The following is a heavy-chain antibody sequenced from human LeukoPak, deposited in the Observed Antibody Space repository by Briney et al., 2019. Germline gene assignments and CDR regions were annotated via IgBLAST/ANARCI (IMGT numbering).Heavy chain of an antibody. D-gene: IGHD2-15*01. CDR1: GLTFSSFA. CDR3: AKDYCSGGACYFFDY. Sequence: PGGSLRLSCAASGLTFSSFAMSWVRQAPGKGLEWVSTISSGGGSTYYADSVKGRFTISRDDSKNTLYLQLNSLRAEDTATYYCAKDYCSGGACYFFDYWGQGTLVTVSS. CDR2: ISSGGGST. J-gene: IGHJ4*02. V-gene: IGHV3-23*01.